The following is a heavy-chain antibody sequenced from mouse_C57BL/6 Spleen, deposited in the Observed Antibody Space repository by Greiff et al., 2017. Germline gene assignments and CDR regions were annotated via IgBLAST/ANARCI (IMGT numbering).Heavy chain of an antibody. Sequence: VQLQQSGPELVKPGASVKISCKASGYTFTDYYMNWVKQSHGKSLEWIGDINPNNGGTSYNQKFKGKATLTVDKSSSTAYMELRSLTSEDSAVYYCARSGYYGSSLGAWFAYWGQGTLVTVSA. CDR1: GYTFTDYY. J-gene: IGHJ3*01. CDR3: ARSGYYGSSLGAWFAY. CDR2: INPNNGGT. D-gene: IGHD1-1*01. V-gene: IGHV1-26*01.